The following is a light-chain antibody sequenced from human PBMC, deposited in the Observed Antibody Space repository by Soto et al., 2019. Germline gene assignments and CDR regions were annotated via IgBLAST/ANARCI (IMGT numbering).Light chain of an antibody. J-gene: IGLJ3*02. CDR2: DTI. CDR1: TGTVTSGHY. V-gene: IGLV7-46*01. Sequence: QAVVTQEPSLTVSPGGTVTLTCGSSTGTVTSGHYPFWFQQKPGQVPTTLIYDTINKHSWSPARFSGSILGGKAALTRSGAEAEDEADHACWLSYIGADVRRVFRAGTK. CDR3: WLSYIGADVRRV.